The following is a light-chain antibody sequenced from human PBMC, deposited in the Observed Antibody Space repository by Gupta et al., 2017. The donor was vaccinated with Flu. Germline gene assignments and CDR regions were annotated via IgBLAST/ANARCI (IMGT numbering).Light chain of an antibody. Sequence: DIQMTQSPSSLYVSLGDRISITCRASEDINTYLNWYQQRPGESPKLLVYSASSLQGGVPSRFSGSGSGTDFTLTITNVQPGDFATYYCQQTDIMPTTFGQGTKL. CDR3: QQTDIMPTT. CDR2: SAS. CDR1: EDINTY. J-gene: IGKJ2*01. V-gene: IGKV1-39*01.